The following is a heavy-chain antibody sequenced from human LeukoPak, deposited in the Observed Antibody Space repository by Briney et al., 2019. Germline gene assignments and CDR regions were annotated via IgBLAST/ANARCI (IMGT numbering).Heavy chain of an antibody. D-gene: IGHD3-10*01. CDR3: ARDGRFGELFNFDY. V-gene: IGHV3-33*01. CDR2: IWYDGSNK. CDR1: GFTFSSYG. J-gene: IGHJ4*02. Sequence: RGSLRLSCAASGFTFSSYGMHWVRQAPGKGLEWVAVIWYDGSNKYYADSVKGRFTISRDNSKNTLYLQMNSLRAEDTAVYYCARDGRFGELFNFDYWGQGTLVTVSS.